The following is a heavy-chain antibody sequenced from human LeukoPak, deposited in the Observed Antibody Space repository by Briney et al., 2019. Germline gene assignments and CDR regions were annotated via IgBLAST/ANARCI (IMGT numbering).Heavy chain of an antibody. D-gene: IGHD3-10*01. J-gene: IGHJ4*02. Sequence: SQTLSLTCAASGGSISSGGYSWSWIRQPPGQGLAWLGYIYHSGSTYYNPSLKSRVTISVDRSKNQFSLKLSSVTAADTAVYYCARAKYYYGSGSPHFDYWGQGTLVTVSS. CDR3: ARAKYYYGSGSPHFDY. V-gene: IGHV4-30-2*01. CDR1: GGSISSGGYS. CDR2: IYHSGST.